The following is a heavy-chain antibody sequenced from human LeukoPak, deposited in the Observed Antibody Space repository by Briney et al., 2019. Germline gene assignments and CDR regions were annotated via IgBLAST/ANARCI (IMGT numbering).Heavy chain of an antibody. CDR2: INHSGST. V-gene: IGHV4-34*01. J-gene: IGHJ4*02. CDR3: ARRAGLHSLDY. Sequence: TSETLSLTCAVYGGSFSGYYWSWIRQPPGKGLEWIGEINHSGSTNYNPSLKSRVTLSVDTSKNQFSLRLSSVSAADTALYFCARRAGLHSLDYWDQGTLVTVSS. D-gene: IGHD5/OR15-5a*01. CDR1: GGSFSGYY.